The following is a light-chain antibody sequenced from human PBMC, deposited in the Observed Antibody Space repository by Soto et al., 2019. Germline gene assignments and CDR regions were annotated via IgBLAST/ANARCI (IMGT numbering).Light chain of an antibody. CDR1: SSNIGSKY. V-gene: IGLV1-47*01. CDR3: AAWDAGVSVPA. J-gene: IGLJ2*01. CDR2: RNN. Sequence: QSVLTQPPSASGTPGQRVTISCSGSSSNIGSKYVYWYQQLPGTAPKLLMYRNNQRPSGVPDRFSGSKSGTSASLAISGLRSEDEADYYCAAWDAGVSVPAFGGGTKVTVL.